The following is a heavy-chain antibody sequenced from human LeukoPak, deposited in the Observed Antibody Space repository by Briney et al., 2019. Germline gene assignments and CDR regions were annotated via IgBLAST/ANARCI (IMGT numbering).Heavy chain of an antibody. CDR3: AKLAKSFIFVDV. V-gene: IGHV4-30-4*08. CDR1: GGSISSGDYY. CDR2: IYYSGST. D-gene: IGHD3-9*01. J-gene: IGHJ6*04. Sequence: SETLSLTCTVSGGSISSGDYYWSWIRQPPGKGLEWIGYIYYSGSTFHYNPSLKSRVNISVDTSKNQFSLRLSSVTAVDTAVYYCAKLAKSFIFVDVWGKGTTVTVSS.